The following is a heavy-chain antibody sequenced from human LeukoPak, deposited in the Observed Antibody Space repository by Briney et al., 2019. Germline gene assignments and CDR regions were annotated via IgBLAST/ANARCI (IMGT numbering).Heavy chain of an antibody. V-gene: IGHV3-74*01. CDR2: IYVDGRTT. Sequence: GGSLRLSCAASGFTFSSYAMSWVRQPPGKGLVWVSRIYVDGRTTNYADSVKGRFTISRDNAKNTVYLEMNSLSVEDTATYYCIRDFRSADLWGQGTLVTVPS. CDR1: GFTFSSYA. J-gene: IGHJ5*02. CDR3: IRDFRSADL.